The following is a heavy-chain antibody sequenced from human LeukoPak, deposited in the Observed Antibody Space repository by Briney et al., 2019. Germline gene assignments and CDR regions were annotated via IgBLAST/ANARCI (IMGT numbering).Heavy chain of an antibody. CDR1: GFTFSGSA. J-gene: IGHJ4*02. CDR3: TRLGELGIDY. CDR2: IRSKANSYAT. V-gene: IGHV3-73*01. Sequence: GGSLRLSCAASGFTFSGSAMHWVRQASGKGLEWVGRIRSKANSYATAYAASVKGRFTISRGDSKNTAYLQMNSLKTEDTAVYYCTRLGELGIDYWGQGTLVTVSS. D-gene: IGHD7-27*01.